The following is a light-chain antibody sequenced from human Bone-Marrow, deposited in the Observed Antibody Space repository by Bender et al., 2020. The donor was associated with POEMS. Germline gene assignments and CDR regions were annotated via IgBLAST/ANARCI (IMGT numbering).Light chain of an antibody. CDR1: TLPNKY. CDR2: KDT. Sequence: SYELTQPPSVSVSPGQTARITCSGDTLPNKYAYWYQKKPGQAPVLVIYKDTERPSGIPERFSGSTSGTTVTLTVSGVQAEDEADYYCSSCSGSDDWVFGGGTRLTVL. CDR3: SSCSGSDDWV. V-gene: IGLV3-25*02. J-gene: IGLJ3*02.